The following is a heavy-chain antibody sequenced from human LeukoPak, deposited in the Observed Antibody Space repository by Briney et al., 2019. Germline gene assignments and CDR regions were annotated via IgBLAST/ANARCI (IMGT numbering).Heavy chain of an antibody. CDR2: ISGSGSTI. Sequence: GSLRLSCAASGFTFSSYEMNWVRQAPGKGLEWVSYISGSGSTIYYADSVKGRFTISRDNAKNSLYLQMNSLRAEDTAVYYCARTYYDSSGYSNFDYWGQGTLVTVSS. CDR1: GFTFSSYE. V-gene: IGHV3-48*03. CDR3: ARTYYDSSGYSNFDY. D-gene: IGHD3-22*01. J-gene: IGHJ4*02.